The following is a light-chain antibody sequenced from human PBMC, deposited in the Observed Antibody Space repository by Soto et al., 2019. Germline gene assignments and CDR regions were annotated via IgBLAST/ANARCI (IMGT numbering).Light chain of an antibody. CDR3: SSKAGSNNLGVV. CDR2: EVT. V-gene: IGLV2-8*01. Sequence: QSALTQPPSTSGSPGQSVAISCTGTSSDVGGYNDVSWYQQHPGKAPKLMIYEVTKRPSGVPDRFSGSKSGNTASLTVSGLQADDEADYYCSSKAGSNNLGVVFGGGTQLTGL. CDR1: SSDVGGYND. J-gene: IGLJ2*01.